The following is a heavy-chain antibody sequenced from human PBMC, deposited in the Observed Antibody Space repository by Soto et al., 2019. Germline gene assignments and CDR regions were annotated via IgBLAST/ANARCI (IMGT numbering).Heavy chain of an antibody. D-gene: IGHD5-12*01. V-gene: IGHV4-39*01. Sequence: PSETLSLTCTVSGGSISSSSYYWGWIRQPPGKGLEWIGSIYYSGSTYYNPSLKSRVTISVDTSKNQFSLKVSSVTAADTAVFYCARIGTKSAYGVKYYFDYWGQGILVTVSS. J-gene: IGHJ4*02. CDR2: IYYSGST. CDR3: ARIGTKSAYGVKYYFDY. CDR1: GGSISSSSYY.